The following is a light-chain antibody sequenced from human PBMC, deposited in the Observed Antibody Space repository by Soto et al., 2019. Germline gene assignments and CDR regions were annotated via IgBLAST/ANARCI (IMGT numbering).Light chain of an antibody. V-gene: IGKV3-20*01. CDR3: QLGT. J-gene: IGKJ1*01. CDR2: GAS. CDR1: QSVSSSY. Sequence: IVVTQSQGTLSLSPGERATLSCRARQSVSSSYLAWCQQKPGQAPRLLIYGASSRATGIPDRFSGSGSGTDFTLTISRLEPEDFAVYYCQLGTFGQGTKVEIK.